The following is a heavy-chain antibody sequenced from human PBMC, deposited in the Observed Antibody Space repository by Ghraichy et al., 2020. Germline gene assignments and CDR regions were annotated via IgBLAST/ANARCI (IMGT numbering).Heavy chain of an antibody. CDR1: GGSFSGYY. D-gene: IGHD3-16*01. CDR3: ARRPMIRRVRGGAFDI. Sequence: SETLSLTCAVYGGSFSGYYWSWIRQPPGKGLEWIGEINHSGSTNYNPSLKSRVTISVDTSKNQFSLKLSSVTAADTAVYYCARRPMIRRVRGGAFDIWGQGTMVTVSS. V-gene: IGHV4-34*01. CDR2: INHSGST. J-gene: IGHJ3*02.